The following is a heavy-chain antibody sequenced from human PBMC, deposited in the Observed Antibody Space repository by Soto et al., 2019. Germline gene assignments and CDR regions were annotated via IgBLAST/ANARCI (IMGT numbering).Heavy chain of an antibody. V-gene: IGHV1-69*02. CDR1: GGTFSSYT. J-gene: IGHJ4*02. Sequence: SVKVSCKASGGTFSSYTISWVRQAPGQGLEWMGRIIPILGIANYAQKFQGRVTITADKSTSTANMELSSLRSEDTAVYYCASYLRAYDILTGPFDYWGQGTLVTVSS. CDR2: IIPILGIA. CDR3: ASYLRAYDILTGPFDY. D-gene: IGHD3-9*01.